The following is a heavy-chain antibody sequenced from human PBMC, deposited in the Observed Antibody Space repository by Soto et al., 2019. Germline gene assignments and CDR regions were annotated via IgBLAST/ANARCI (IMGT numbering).Heavy chain of an antibody. CDR2: IWYDGTQK. Sequence: AGSLRLSCEASGFSLNTYSMHWARQPPGKGLEWLAAIWYDGTQKYYADSVKGRFIISRDNSKKTLYLEMNSLRAEDTAVYYCARAGGTTVTGLWHFDSWGQGTLVTVSS. CDR3: ARAGGTTVTGLWHFDS. V-gene: IGHV3-33*01. D-gene: IGHD4-17*01. CDR1: GFSLNTYS. J-gene: IGHJ4*02.